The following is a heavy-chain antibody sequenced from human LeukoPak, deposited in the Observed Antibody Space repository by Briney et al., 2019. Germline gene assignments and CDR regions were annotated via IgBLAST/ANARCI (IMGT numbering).Heavy chain of an antibody. CDR1: GGSISSGDYY. J-gene: IGHJ4*02. V-gene: IGHV4-30-2*01. CDR2: IYHSGST. D-gene: IGHD3-3*01. Sequence: SGTLSLTCTVSGGSISSGDYYWSWIRQPPGKGLEWIGYIYHSGSTYYNPSLKSRVTISVDRSKNQFSLKLSSVTAADTAVYYCARVPPGWSGFLGYFDYWGQGTLVTVSS. CDR3: ARVPPGWSGFLGYFDY.